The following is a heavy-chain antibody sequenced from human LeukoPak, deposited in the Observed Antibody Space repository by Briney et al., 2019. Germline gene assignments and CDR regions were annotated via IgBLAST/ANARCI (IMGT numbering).Heavy chain of an antibody. V-gene: IGHV1-2*02. CDR2: INPNSGGT. Sequence: ASVKVSCKASGYTFTGYYMHWVRQAPGQGLEWMGWINPNSGGTNYAQKFQGRVTMTRDTSISTAYMELSRLRSDDTALYYCAREASPYHYDSSGYYNVSTPGCEYCGEGKLVSVSS. CDR1: GYTFTGYY. D-gene: IGHD3-22*01. CDR3: AREASPYHYDSSGYYNVSTPGCEY. J-gene: IGHJ4*02.